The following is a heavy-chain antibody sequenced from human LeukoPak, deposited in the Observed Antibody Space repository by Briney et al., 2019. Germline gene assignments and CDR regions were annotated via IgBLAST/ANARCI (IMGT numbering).Heavy chain of an antibody. D-gene: IGHD7-27*01. CDR3: ATRSLGSHLHSLDY. CDR2: IYYSGST. J-gene: IGHJ4*02. V-gene: IGHV4-39*07. CDR1: GGSISSSSYY. Sequence: SETLSLTCTVSGGSISSSSYYWGWIRQPPGKGLEWIGSIYYSGSTYYNPSLKSRGTISVDTSKNQFSLKLSSVTAADTAVYYCATRSLGSHLHSLDYWGQGTLVTVSS.